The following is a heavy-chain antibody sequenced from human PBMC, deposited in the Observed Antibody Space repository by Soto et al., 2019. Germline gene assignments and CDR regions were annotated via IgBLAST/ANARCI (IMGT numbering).Heavy chain of an antibody. CDR2: IYYRGST. D-gene: IGHD4-4*01. CDR1: GGSISSYY. CDR3: ARDLQLVGFDY. V-gene: IGHV4-59*01. J-gene: IGHJ4*02. Sequence: SETLSLTCTVSGGSISSYYWSWIRQPPGKGLEWIGYIYYRGSTNYNPSLKSRVTISVDTSKNQFSLKLSSVTAADTAVYYCARDLQLVGFDYWGQGTLVTVSS.